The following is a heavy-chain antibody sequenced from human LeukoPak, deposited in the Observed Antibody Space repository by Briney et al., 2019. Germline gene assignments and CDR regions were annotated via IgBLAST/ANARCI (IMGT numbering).Heavy chain of an antibody. V-gene: IGHV3-7*04. CDR2: IKQDGTEK. Sequence: GGSLRLSCATSGFTFSHFWMSWVRQAPGKGLEWVANIKQDGTEKYNVDSVKGRFTISTDTTKNSRYLQINTLRDENTAVYYFAMDRGSSWQLNWFETWGQGSLVTVSS. CDR3: AMDRGSSWQLNWFET. D-gene: IGHD6-13*01. J-gene: IGHJ5*02. CDR1: GFTFSHFW.